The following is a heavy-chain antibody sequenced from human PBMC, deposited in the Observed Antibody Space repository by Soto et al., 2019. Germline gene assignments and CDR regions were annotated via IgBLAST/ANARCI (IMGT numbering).Heavy chain of an antibody. V-gene: IGHV3-9*01. D-gene: IGHD6-6*01. CDR3: ARSRGLAGRPLDL. CDR1: GFTFDDYA. J-gene: IGHJ5*02. Sequence: PGGSLRLSCAASGFTFDDYAMHWVRQAPGKGLEWVSGITWNSGDKTYTGSVKGRFSISRDNAENSLYLHMNSLRPEDTAFYYCARSRGLAGRPLDLWGQ. CDR2: ITWNSGDK.